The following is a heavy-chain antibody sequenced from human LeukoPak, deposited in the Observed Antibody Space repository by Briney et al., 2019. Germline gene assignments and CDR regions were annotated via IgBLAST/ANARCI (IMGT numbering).Heavy chain of an antibody. CDR1: GGSISSGGYY. D-gene: IGHD3-10*01. Sequence: SETLSLTRTVSGGSISSGGYYWSWIRQHPGKGLEWIGYIYYSGSTYYNPSLKSRVTISVDTSKNQFSLKLSSVTAADTAVYYCARGSYGSGGYYAWGQGTLVTVSS. J-gene: IGHJ5*02. CDR3: ARGSYGSGGYYA. V-gene: IGHV4-31*03. CDR2: IYYSGST.